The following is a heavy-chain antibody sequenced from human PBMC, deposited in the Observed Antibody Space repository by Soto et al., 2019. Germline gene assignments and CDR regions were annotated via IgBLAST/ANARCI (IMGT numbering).Heavy chain of an antibody. D-gene: IGHD3-16*01. J-gene: IGHJ6*02. V-gene: IGHV4-34*01. CDR3: ARGASYVYVWGRQRRGKYGLAF. CDR2: INHSGST. CDR1: GGSFIGYY. Sequence: SETLSLTCAVYGGSFIGYYWSWIRQPPGKGLEWIGEINHSGSTNYNPSLKSRVTISVDTSKNQFSLKLSSVTAADTAVYYCARGASYVYVWGRQRRGKYGLAFWGQGTTVTVSS.